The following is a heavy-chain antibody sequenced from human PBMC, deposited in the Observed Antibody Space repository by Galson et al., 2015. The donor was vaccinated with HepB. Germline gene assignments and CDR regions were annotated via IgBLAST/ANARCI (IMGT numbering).Heavy chain of an antibody. CDR3: ARELSGVAVATGRGY. J-gene: IGHJ4*02. CDR2: IHTNTGNP. D-gene: IGHD6-19*01. V-gene: IGHV7-4-1*02. CDR1: GYTFTNYA. Sequence: SVKVSCKASGYTFTNYAINWVRQAPGQGLEWMGWIHTNTGNPTYAQIFTGRFVFSWDTSVSTAFLQISSLKAEDTAVYYCARELSGVAVATGRGYWGQGTLVTVSS.